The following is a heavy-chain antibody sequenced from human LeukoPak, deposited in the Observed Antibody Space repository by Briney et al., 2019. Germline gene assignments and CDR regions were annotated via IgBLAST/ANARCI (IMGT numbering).Heavy chain of an antibody. Sequence: ASVKVSCKASGYTFTSYYMHWVRQAPGQGLEWMGIINPSGGSTSYAQKFQGRVTMTRDTSTSTVYMELSSLRSEDTAVYYCARGGDIVVVPAANRLDDYFDYWGQGTLVTVSS. V-gene: IGHV1-46*01. D-gene: IGHD2-2*01. CDR3: ARGGDIVVVPAANRLDDYFDY. J-gene: IGHJ4*02. CDR1: GYTFTSYY. CDR2: INPSGGST.